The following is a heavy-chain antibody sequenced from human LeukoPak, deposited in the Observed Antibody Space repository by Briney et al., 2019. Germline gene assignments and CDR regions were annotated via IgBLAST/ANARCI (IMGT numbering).Heavy chain of an antibody. Sequence: KAGGSLRLSCTASGFTFGDYAMSWFRQAPGKGLEWVGFIRSKVYDGATEYAASVKGRFTISRDDSKNIAYLQMNSLKTEDTAVYFCTRSPIAGPEIITKDWGQGTLVTVSS. CDR1: GFTFGDYA. V-gene: IGHV3-49*05. CDR3: TRSPIAGPEIITKD. CDR2: IRSKVYDGAT. D-gene: IGHD3-22*01. J-gene: IGHJ4*02.